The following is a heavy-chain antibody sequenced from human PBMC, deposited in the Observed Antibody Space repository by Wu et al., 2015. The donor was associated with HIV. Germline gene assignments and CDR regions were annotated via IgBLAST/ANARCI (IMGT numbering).Heavy chain of an antibody. CDR2: ITPILGST. CDR3: AINTDSVATSLYSLGV. D-gene: IGHD5-12*01. V-gene: IGHV1-69*11. CDR1: RDTFNRFA. J-gene: IGHJ6*02. Sequence: QVQLVQSGAEIKKPGSSVKVSCKASRDTFNRFAITWVRQAPGQGLECMGKITPILGSTVYTQKFQDRLTITTDELMTTAYMELSSLKSEDTAVYYCAINTDSVATSLYSLGVWGQGTVVTVSS.